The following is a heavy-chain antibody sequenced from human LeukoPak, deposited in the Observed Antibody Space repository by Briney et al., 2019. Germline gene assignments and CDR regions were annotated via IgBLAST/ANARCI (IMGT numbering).Heavy chain of an antibody. D-gene: IGHD5-24*01. V-gene: IGHV1-3*03. Sequence: ASVKVSCKASAHIFFNYTIHWVRQAPGQRLEWMGWINPGNGNTKYSQNFQGRLTFTRDTLATTAYMELSSLTSEDMAMYFCTRVPHISERWLHWGHVAFDIWGQGTKVTVSS. CDR2: INPGNGNT. CDR1: AHIFFNYT. CDR3: TRVPHISERWLHWGHVAFDI. J-gene: IGHJ3*02.